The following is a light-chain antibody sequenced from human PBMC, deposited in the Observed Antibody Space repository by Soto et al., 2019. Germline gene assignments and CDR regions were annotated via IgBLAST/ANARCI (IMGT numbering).Light chain of an antibody. Sequence: DIVMTQSPDSLAVSLGERATINCKSSQSVLYSSNNKNYLAWYQQKPGQPPKLLICWASTRESGVPDRFSGSGSGTDFTLTISSLQAEDVAVYYCQQYYATRLTFGGGTKVEIK. CDR3: QQYYATRLT. J-gene: IGKJ4*01. V-gene: IGKV4-1*01. CDR1: QSVLYSSNNKNY. CDR2: WAS.